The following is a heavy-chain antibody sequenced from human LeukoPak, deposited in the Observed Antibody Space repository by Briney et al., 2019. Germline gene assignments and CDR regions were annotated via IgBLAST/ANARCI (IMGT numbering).Heavy chain of an antibody. CDR3: ARRGGVARSFDY. Sequence: GGSLRLSCAASGFTFSSYGMHWVRQAPGKGLEWVAVISYDGSNKYYADSVKGRFTISRDNSKNTLYLQMNSLRAEDTAVYYCARRGGVARSFDYWGQGTLVTVSS. CDR2: ISYDGSNK. D-gene: IGHD3-16*01. J-gene: IGHJ4*02. V-gene: IGHV3-30*03. CDR1: GFTFSSYG.